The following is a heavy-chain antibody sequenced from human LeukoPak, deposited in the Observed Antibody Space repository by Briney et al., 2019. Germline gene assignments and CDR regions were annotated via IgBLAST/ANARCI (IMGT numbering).Heavy chain of an antibody. CDR2: INPNSGGT. D-gene: IGHD3-10*01. J-gene: IGHJ5*02. V-gene: IGHV1-2*02. CDR3: ARDHDGWLQTYYYGSGSYRIKNWFDP. Sequence: GASVKVSCKASGYTFTGYYMHWVRQAPGQGLEWMGWINPNSGGTNYAQKFQGRVTMTRDTSISTAYMELSRLRSDDTAVYYCARDHDGWLQTYYYGSGSYRIKNWFDPWGQGTLVTVSS. CDR1: GYTFTGYY.